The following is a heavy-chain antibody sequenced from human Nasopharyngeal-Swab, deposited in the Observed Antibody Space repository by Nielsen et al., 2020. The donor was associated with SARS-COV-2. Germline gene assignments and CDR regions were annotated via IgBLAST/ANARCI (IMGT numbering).Heavy chain of an antibody. J-gene: IGHJ6*02. CDR2: TWYDGSST. D-gene: IGHD5-24*01. V-gene: IGHV3-33*03. CDR3: AKDVRMADHYYHGMDV. Sequence: GGSLRLSCATSGFTFSNYGMHWVRQAPGKGLEWVAVTWYDGSSTYYGDSVKGRFTISRDDSKNTHYLQMNSLRPEDTAVYYCAKDVRMADHYYHGMDVWGQGTTVTVSS. CDR1: GFTFSNYG.